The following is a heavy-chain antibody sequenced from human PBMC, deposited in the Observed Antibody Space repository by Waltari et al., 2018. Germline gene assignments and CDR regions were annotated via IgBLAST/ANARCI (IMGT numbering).Heavy chain of an antibody. V-gene: IGHV3-7*04. CDR2: IAQDASGN. Sequence: EVQLVESGGGLVQPGGSLRLSCAASGFTFSNYWMSWVRQPPGKGLGWVANIAQDASGNYYVGSGKGRFTISRDTAKNFLYLQMNSLRAEDTAVYYCGRCPRRDPLCDWGQGTLVSVSS. CDR3: GRCPRRDPLCD. CDR1: GFTFSNYW. J-gene: IGHJ4*02.